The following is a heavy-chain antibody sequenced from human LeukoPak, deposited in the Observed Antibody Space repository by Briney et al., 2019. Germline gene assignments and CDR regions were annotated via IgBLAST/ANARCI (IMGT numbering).Heavy chain of an antibody. CDR2: IKSKTDGGTT. J-gene: IGHJ4*02. V-gene: IGHV3-15*01. CDR1: GFTFSNAW. CDR3: ARENPYDFWSGYYDY. D-gene: IGHD3-3*01. Sequence: GGSLRLSCAASGFTFSNAWMSWVRQAPGKGLEWVGRIKSKTDGGTTGYAAPVKGRFTISRDNAKNSLYLQMNSLRAEDTAVHYCARENPYDFWSGYYDYWGQGTLVTVSS.